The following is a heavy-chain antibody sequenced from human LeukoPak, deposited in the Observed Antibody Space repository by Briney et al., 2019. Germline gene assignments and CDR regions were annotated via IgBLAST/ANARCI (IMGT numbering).Heavy chain of an antibody. J-gene: IGHJ4*02. Sequence: SETLSLTCTVSGGSISGYYWSWIRQPPGKGLEWIGSIYYSGSTNYNPSLKSRVTISVDTSKNQFSLRLSSVTAADTAVYYCARQGYYTTSSCSDYWGQGTLVTVSS. V-gene: IGHV4-59*08. D-gene: IGHD2-2*01. CDR1: GGSISGYY. CDR3: ARQGYYTTSSCSDY. CDR2: IYYSGST.